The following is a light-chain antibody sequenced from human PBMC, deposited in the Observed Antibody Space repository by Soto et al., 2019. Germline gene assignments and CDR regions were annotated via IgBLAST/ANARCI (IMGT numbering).Light chain of an antibody. Sequence: EIVMTQSPATLSVSPGERATLSCRASQSVSSNLAWYQQKPGQAPSLLIYGASTRATGAPARFNGSGSGTEFTLTISSLQSEDFAVYYCQQYIRWPLTFGGGTKVEIK. CDR2: GAS. J-gene: IGKJ4*01. V-gene: IGKV3-15*01. CDR1: QSVSSN. CDR3: QQYIRWPLT.